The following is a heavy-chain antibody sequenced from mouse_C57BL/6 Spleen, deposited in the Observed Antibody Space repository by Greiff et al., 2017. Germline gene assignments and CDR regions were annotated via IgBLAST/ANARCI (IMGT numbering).Heavy chain of an antibody. CDR3: ARDYYGSSYPFAY. CDR1: GFNIKNTY. D-gene: IGHD1-1*01. V-gene: IGHV14-3*01. Sequence: VQLQQSVAELVRPGASVKLSCTASGFNIKNTYMHWVKQRPEQGLEWIGRIDPANGNTEYAPKFQGKATITADTSSNTAYLQLSSLTSEDTAIYYCARDYYGSSYPFAYWGQGTLVTVSA. CDR2: IDPANGNT. J-gene: IGHJ3*01.